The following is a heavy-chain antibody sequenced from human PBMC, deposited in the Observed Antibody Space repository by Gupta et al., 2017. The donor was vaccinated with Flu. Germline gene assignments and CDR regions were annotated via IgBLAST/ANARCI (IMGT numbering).Heavy chain of an antibody. Sequence: KGLVGVSRIKSDESSASYADSVKGRFTISRDNAKNTLYLQMNSLRAEDTAVYYCARDGAGDCSGGSCYSWFDPWGQGTLVTVPS. CDR3: ARDGAGDCSGGSCYSWFDP. D-gene: IGHD2-15*01. J-gene: IGHJ5*02. V-gene: IGHV3-74*01. CDR2: IKSDESSA.